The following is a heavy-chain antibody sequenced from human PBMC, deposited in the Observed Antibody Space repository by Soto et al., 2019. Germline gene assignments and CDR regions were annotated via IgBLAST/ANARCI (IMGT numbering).Heavy chain of an antibody. V-gene: IGHV3-23*01. CDR3: ADERRGGNFDY. CDR2: ISGTGGST. J-gene: IGHJ4*02. Sequence: EVQLLDSGGGLVQPGGSLRLSCAASGFTFNNYAMNWVRQAPGKGLEWVATISGTGGSTYYADSVKGRFTISRDNSKNTLYLQMNILRVEDTAVYYSADERRGGNFDYWGQGTQVTVSS. CDR1: GFTFNNYA.